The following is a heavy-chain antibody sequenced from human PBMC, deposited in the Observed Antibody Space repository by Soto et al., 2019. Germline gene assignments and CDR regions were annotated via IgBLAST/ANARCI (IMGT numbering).Heavy chain of an antibody. CDR1: GFTFSSYA. CDR3: AKESTHNYLTSSDF. CDR2: ISGSGGST. D-gene: IGHD2-21*01. J-gene: IGHJ4*02. Sequence: HPGGSLRLSCAASGFTFSSYAMSWVRQAPGKGLEWVSAISGSGGSTYYADSVKGRFTISRDNSKNTLYLQMNSLRVEDTAVYYCAKESTHNYLTSSDFWGQGTLVTVSS. V-gene: IGHV3-23*01.